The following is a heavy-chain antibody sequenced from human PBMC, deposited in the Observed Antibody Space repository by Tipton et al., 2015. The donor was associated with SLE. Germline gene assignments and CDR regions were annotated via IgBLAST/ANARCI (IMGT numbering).Heavy chain of an antibody. Sequence: TLSLTCTVSGGSISSSSYYWGWIRQPPGKGLEWIGYIYYSGSTNYNPSLKSRVTISVDTSKNQFSLKLSSVTAADTAVYYCARAISMDVWGQGTTVTVSS. J-gene: IGHJ6*02. CDR3: ARAISMDV. CDR1: GGSISSSSYY. CDR2: IYYSGST. V-gene: IGHV4-61*05.